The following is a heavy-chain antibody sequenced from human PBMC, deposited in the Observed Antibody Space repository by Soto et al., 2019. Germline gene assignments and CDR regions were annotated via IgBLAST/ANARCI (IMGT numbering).Heavy chain of an antibody. CDR1: GFTFSSYA. J-gene: IGHJ4*02. Sequence: GGSLRLSCAASGFTFSSYAMSWVRQAPGKGLEWVSAISGSGGSTYYADSVKGRFTISIDNSKNTLYLQMNSLRAEDTAVYYCAKTVSGSSYFDYWGQGTLVTVS. V-gene: IGHV3-23*01. CDR2: ISGSGGST. CDR3: AKTVSGSSYFDY. D-gene: IGHD5-18*01.